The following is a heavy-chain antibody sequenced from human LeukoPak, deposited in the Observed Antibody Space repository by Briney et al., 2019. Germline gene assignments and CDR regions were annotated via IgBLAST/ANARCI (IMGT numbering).Heavy chain of an antibody. CDR2: IFYSGST. Sequence: SETLSLTCTVSGGSISRYYWSWVRQPPGKGLEWIGYIFYSGSTNYNPSLKSRVTVSVDTSKNQFSLKLSSVTAADTAMYYCARVLVTGTTGYYMDVWGKGTKVTVSS. CDR3: ARVLVTGTTGYYMDV. J-gene: IGHJ6*03. CDR1: GGSISRYY. D-gene: IGHD6-19*01. V-gene: IGHV4-59*01.